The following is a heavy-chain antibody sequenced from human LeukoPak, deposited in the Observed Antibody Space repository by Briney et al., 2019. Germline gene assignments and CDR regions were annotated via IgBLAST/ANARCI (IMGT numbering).Heavy chain of an antibody. CDR2: ISPDGSSA. CDR3: ARDPRGWHSMDY. D-gene: IGHD6-19*01. J-gene: IGHJ4*02. CDR1: EFSFSSYW. V-gene: IGHV3-74*01. Sequence: GGSLRLSCAASEFSFSSYWMHWVRQAPGKGLVWVSRISPDGSSASYADSVRGRFTISRDNAKNTLYLQMNSPRAEETAIYYCARDPRGWHSMDYWGQGILVTVSS.